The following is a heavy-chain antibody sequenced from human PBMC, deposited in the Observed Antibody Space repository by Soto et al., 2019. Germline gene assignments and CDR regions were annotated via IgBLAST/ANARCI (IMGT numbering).Heavy chain of an antibody. CDR1: GYSFSSSW. V-gene: IGHV5-51*01. CDR2: IDPNDSQT. D-gene: IGHD6-13*01. Sequence: PXESLSISRQASGYSFSSSWIGWVRQMPGKGLEWMGIIDPNDSQTIYSPSFQGQVTISADKSIDTAYLQWSSLKTSDTAMYYCARHAGNSWKGDYFDYWGQGALVTVSS. CDR3: ARHAGNSWKGDYFDY. J-gene: IGHJ4*02.